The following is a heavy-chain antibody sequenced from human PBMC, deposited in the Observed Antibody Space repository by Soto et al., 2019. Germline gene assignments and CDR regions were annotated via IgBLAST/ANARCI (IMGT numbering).Heavy chain of an antibody. CDR2: ISGTVVST. Sequence: GGSLRLSFAASGFTFSSSAMSCVREARGEVLEWFSAISGTVVSTYYADFVNGRFTISRDNAKNMLYLQMKSLRAYETAVYYCAKNIVDPIGSSWFVRWGQGSLVTVSS. CDR1: GFTFSSSA. J-gene: IGHJ5*02. CDR3: AKNIVDPIGSSWFVR. D-gene: IGHD5-12*01. V-gene: IGHV3-23*01.